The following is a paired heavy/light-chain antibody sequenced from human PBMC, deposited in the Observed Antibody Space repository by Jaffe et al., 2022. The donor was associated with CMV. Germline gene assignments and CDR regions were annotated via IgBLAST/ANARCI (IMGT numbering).Heavy chain of an antibody. CDR3: ARGRATVLTRSPYFDC. V-gene: IGHV3-23*01. J-gene: IGHJ4*02. Sequence: EVQLLESGGGLVQPGGSLRLSCTASGFAFSSYALTWVRQAPGKGLEWVSTVSDSGGSSYYADSVKGRFTISRDNSKNTLFLQMNSLRAEDTAVYYCARGRATVLTRSPYFDCWGQGTLVTVSS. CDR1: GFAFSSYA. CDR2: VSDSGGSS. D-gene: IGHD4-17*01.
Light chain of an antibody. V-gene: IGKV3-11*01. CDR1: QSVSSY. J-gene: IGKJ4*01. CDR2: DAS. Sequence: EIVLTQSPATLSLSPGERATLSCRASQSVSSYLAWYQQKPGQAPRLLIYDASNRATGIPARFSGSGSGTDFTLTISSLESEDFAVYYCQQRINWPLTFGGGTKVELK. CDR3: QQRINWPLT.